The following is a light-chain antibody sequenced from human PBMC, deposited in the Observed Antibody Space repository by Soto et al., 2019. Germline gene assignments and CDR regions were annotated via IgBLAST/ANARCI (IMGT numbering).Light chain of an antibody. CDR1: QSVRSS. CDR2: DAS. V-gene: IGKV3-11*01. J-gene: IGKJ4*01. Sequence: EFVLTQSPATLSLSPGERATLSCRASQSVRSSLAWYQQKPGQAPRLLIYDASNRATGIPARFSGSGSGTDFTLTISSLEPEDFEVYYCQQRSSWLLTFGGGTKVEIK. CDR3: QQRSSWLLT.